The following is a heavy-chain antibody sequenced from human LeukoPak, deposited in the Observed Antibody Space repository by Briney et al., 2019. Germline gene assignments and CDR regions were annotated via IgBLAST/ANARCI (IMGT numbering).Heavy chain of an antibody. V-gene: IGHV4-59*01. CDR2: VHYSGTA. CDR3: ARGYGDFRVEGRYFHS. CDR1: DGSITNYD. J-gene: IGHJ4*02. Sequence: SEALSLTCTVSDGSITNYDWSWVRQPPGKGLEFIGHVHYSGTANYNPSLRSRVTISIDTSKKHFFLKLKSVTAADTAVYYCARGYGDFRVEGRYFHSWGQGTLVTVPS. D-gene: IGHD4-17*01.